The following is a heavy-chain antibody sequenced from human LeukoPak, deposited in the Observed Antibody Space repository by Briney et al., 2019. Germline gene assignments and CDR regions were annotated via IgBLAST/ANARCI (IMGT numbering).Heavy chain of an antibody. CDR2: ISYDGSNK. Sequence: PGGSLRLSCAASGFTFSSYGMHWVRQTPGKGLEWVAVISYDGSNKYYADSVKGRFTISRDNAKNSLYLQMNSLRAEDTALYYCARDLGMTDGDYVSYFDYWGQGTLVTVSS. V-gene: IGHV3-30*03. J-gene: IGHJ4*02. CDR3: ARDLGMTDGDYVSYFDY. CDR1: GFTFSSYG. D-gene: IGHD4-17*01.